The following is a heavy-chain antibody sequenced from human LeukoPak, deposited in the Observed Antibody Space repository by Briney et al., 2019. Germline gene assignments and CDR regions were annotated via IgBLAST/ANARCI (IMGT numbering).Heavy chain of an antibody. J-gene: IGHJ4*02. CDR3: ARDRGGYERTFDY. V-gene: IGHV3-7*01. CDR2: IKQDGSEK. D-gene: IGHD5-12*01. Sequence: PGGSLRLSCAASGFTFSNSWMSWVRQAPGKGLEWLAYIKQDGSEKYYVDSVKGRFTISRDNAKNSLYLQMNSLRAEDTAVYYCARDRGGYERTFDYWGQGTLVTVSS. CDR1: GFTFSNSW.